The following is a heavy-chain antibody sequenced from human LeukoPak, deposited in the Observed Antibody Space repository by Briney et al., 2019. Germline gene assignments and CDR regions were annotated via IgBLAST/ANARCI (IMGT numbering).Heavy chain of an antibody. J-gene: IGHJ4*02. CDR1: GFTFSSYG. D-gene: IGHD3-22*01. CDR2: IWYDGTNK. V-gene: IGHV3-33*01. Sequence: GGFLRLSCAASGFTFSSYGMHWVRQAPGKGLEWVAVIWYDGTNKYYADSVKGRFTISRDNSKNTLFLQMNILRAEDTAVYYCARAAYDSSGYLTLWGQGTLVAVSS. CDR3: ARAAYDSSGYLTL.